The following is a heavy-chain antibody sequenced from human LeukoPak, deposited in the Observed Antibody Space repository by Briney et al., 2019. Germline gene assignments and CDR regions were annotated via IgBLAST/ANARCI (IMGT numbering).Heavy chain of an antibody. J-gene: IGHJ4*02. Sequence: SETLSLTCTVSGGSISSSSYYWGWIRQPPGKGLEWIGSIYYSGSTYYNPSLKSRVTISVDTSKNQFPLKLSSVTAADTAVYYCASASSSWDYYFDYWGQGTLVTVSS. V-gene: IGHV4-39*06. CDR2: IYYSGST. CDR3: ASASSSWDYYFDY. D-gene: IGHD6-13*01. CDR1: GGSISSSSYY.